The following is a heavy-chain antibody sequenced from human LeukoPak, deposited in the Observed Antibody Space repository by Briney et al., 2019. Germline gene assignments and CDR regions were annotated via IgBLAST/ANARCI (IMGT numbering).Heavy chain of an antibody. CDR2: INWNGGST. CDR1: GFPFDDYG. CDR3: ARDRGYNWNDGLEY. J-gene: IGHJ4*02. V-gene: IGHV3-20*04. D-gene: IGHD1-1*01. Sequence: GGSLRLSCAASGFPFDDYGMSWVRQAPGKGLEWVSGINWNGGSTGYADSVKGRFTISRDNAKNSLYVQMSSLRAEDTAFYYCARDRGYNWNDGLEYWGQGTLVTVSS.